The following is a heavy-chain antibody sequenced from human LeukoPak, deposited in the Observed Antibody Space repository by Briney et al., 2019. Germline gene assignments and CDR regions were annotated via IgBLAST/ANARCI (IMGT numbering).Heavy chain of an antibody. Sequence: GGSLRLSCAASGFPFSNYWMSWVRQAPGKGLEWVANMKEDGGEINYVDSVKGRFTISRDDAKNSLYLQMNSLRAEDTAIYYCARVGAYAAVNWWGQGVLVAVSS. J-gene: IGHJ4*02. D-gene: IGHD1-20*01. V-gene: IGHV3-7*04. CDR2: MKEDGGEI. CDR1: GFPFSNYW. CDR3: ARVGAYAAVNW.